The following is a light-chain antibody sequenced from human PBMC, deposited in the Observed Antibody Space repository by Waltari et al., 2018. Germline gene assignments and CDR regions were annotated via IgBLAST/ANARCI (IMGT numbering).Light chain of an antibody. CDR3: QQHDSFPLT. CDR1: QAINNY. J-gene: IGKJ4*01. Sequence: DIQMTQSPHSLSASVGDRVTITCRASQAINNYLTWYQQKPGQAPKRLIYYTSSLESGVPERFSGGGSGTDYTLTISGLQPEDIATYYCQQHDSFPLTFGGGTKVEI. V-gene: IGKV1-33*01. CDR2: YTS.